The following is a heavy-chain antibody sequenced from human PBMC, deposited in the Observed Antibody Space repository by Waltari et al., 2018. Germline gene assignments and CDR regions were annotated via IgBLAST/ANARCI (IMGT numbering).Heavy chain of an antibody. CDR2: ILAGGST. V-gene: IGHV3-66*02. CDR1: GFSVSSNS. J-gene: IGHJ6*02. CDR3: ARGRNTNYVVYGMDV. Sequence: EVQLVESGGGLVQPGGSLRLSCAASGFSVSSNSMGWVRQAPGKGREWGSVILAGGSTAHADSVKGRFTISRDISKSTLYLQMNSLRVEDTAVYYCARGRNTNYVVYGMDVWGQGTTVTVSS. D-gene: IGHD4-4*01.